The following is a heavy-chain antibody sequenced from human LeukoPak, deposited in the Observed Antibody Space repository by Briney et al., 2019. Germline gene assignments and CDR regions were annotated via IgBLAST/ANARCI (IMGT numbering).Heavy chain of an antibody. CDR3: ARDAQSGSYLNWFDP. CDR1: GGSISSSSYY. Sequence: SETLSLTCTVSGGSISSSSYYWGWIRQPPGKGLEWIGEINHSGSTNYNPSLKSRVTISVDTSKNQFSLKLSSVTAADTAVYYCARDAQSGSYLNWFDPWGQGTLVTVSS. D-gene: IGHD1-26*01. CDR2: INHSGST. J-gene: IGHJ5*02. V-gene: IGHV4-39*07.